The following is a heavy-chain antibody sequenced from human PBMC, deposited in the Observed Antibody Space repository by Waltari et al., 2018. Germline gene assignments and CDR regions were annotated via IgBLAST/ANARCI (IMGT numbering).Heavy chain of an antibody. CDR1: GGSISSSSYY. V-gene: IGHV4-39*07. CDR3: ARDRWELLGYYYYMDV. Sequence: QLQLQESGPGLVKPSETLSLTCTVSGGSISSSSYYWGWIRQPPGKGLEWIGSIYYSGRTYYNPSLKIRVTISVDTSKNQFSLKLSSVTAADTAVYYCARDRWELLGYYYYMDVWGKGTTVTISS. CDR2: IYYSGRT. J-gene: IGHJ6*03. D-gene: IGHD1-26*01.